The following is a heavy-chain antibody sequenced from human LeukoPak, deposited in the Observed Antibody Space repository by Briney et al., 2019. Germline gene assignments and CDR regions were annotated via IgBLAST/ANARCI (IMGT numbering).Heavy chain of an antibody. CDR2: ISAYNGNT. Sequence: ASVKVSCKASGYTFITHGLTWVRQAPGQGLEWMGWISAYNGNTIYAQTLQDRLTMTTDTSRSTAYMELRSLRSDDTAVYYCARGRLRYLDWTRAYSDYWGQGTLVTVSS. V-gene: IGHV1-18*01. J-gene: IGHJ4*02. D-gene: IGHD3-9*01. CDR3: ARGRLRYLDWTRAYSDY. CDR1: GYTFITHG.